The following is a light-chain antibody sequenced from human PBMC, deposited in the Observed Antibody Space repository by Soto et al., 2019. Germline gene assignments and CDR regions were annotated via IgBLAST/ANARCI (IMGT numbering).Light chain of an antibody. V-gene: IGKV3-15*01. CDR2: GAS. CDR3: QQYGSSGT. CDR1: RSVGTN. Sequence: EVVLTQSPATLSVSPGERATLSCRASRSVGTNLAWSKQKLGQAPRLLIFGASTRAAGIQARFSGSGSGTEFTLTINRLEPEDFAVYYCQQYGSSGTFGQGTKVDIK. J-gene: IGKJ1*01.